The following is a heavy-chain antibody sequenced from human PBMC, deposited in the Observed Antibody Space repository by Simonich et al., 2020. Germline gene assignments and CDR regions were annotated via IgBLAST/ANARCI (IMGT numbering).Heavy chain of an antibody. Sequence: QVQLVQSGAEVKKPGASVKVSCKASGYTFTSYGISWVRQAPGQGLEWVGGISADNGNTNNEQKLQGRVTMTTDTSTSTAYMELRSLRSDDTAVYYCARSTTGTTAFDIWGQGTMVTVSS. V-gene: IGHV1-18*01. D-gene: IGHD1-1*01. CDR1: GYTFTSYG. CDR2: ISADNGNT. J-gene: IGHJ3*02. CDR3: ARSTTGTTAFDI.